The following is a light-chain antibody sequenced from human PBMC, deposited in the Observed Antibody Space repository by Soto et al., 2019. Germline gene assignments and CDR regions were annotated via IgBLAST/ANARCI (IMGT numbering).Light chain of an antibody. CDR2: GTS. CDR1: QSVDINY. CDR3: QQYFYIPRT. Sequence: EIVLPQSPGTLSLSPGERATLSCRASQSVDINYFAWYQQKPGQAPRLLIYGTSYRATGIPDRFSGSGSGTDFTLTISRLETEDFAVYYCQQYFYIPRTFGRGTKVEIE. J-gene: IGKJ1*01. V-gene: IGKV3-20*01.